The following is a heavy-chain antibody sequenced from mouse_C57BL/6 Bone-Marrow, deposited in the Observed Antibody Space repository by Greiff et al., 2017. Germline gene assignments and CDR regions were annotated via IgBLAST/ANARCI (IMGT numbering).Heavy chain of an antibody. Sequence: EVKLEESGGGLVKPGGSLKLSCAASGFTFSSYAMSWVRQTPEKRLEWVATISDGGSYTYYPDNVKGRFTISRDNAKNNLYLQMSHLKSEDTAMYYCARDQVTRAMDYWGQGTSVTVSS. V-gene: IGHV5-4*01. D-gene: IGHD2-13*01. J-gene: IGHJ4*01. CDR2: ISDGGSYT. CDR1: GFTFSSYA. CDR3: ARDQVTRAMDY.